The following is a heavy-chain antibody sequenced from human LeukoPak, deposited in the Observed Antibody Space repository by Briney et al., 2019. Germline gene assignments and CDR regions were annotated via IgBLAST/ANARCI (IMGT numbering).Heavy chain of an antibody. CDR3: ARPSIVVVPAAAFDY. V-gene: IGHV4-39*01. CDR2: IYYSGST. D-gene: IGHD2-2*01. CDR1: GGSISSSSYY. J-gene: IGHJ4*02. Sequence: SETLSLTCTVSGGSISSSSYYWGWIRQPPGKGRGWIGSIYYSGSTYYNPSLKSRVTISVDTSKNQFSLKLSSVTAADTAVYYCARPSIVVVPAAAFDYWGQGTLVTVSS.